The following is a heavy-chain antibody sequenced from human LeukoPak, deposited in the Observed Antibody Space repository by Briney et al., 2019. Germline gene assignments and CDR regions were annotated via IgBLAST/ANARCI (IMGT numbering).Heavy chain of an antibody. CDR1: GFTFSTFT. J-gene: IGHJ4*01. CDR3: AREDSSGYYKGLDY. Sequence: KSGGSLRLSCAASGFTFSTFTMNWVRQAPGKGLEWVSSITISGTFIYYADSVKGRFTISRDNAKNSLYLQMNSLRAEDTAVYYRAREDSSGYYKGLDYWGHGTLVTVSS. V-gene: IGHV3-21*01. D-gene: IGHD3-22*01. CDR2: ITISGTFI.